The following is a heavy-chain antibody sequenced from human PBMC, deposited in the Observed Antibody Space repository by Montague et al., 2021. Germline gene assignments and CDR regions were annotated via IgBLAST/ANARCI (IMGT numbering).Heavy chain of an antibody. V-gene: IGHV4-34*01. Sequence: SETLSLTCVVYGRSFNGYWWSWIRQPPGRGLEWIGEIYQSGSAHYNPSLESRVTISEDTSNNQFSLKLNSVTAADTAVYYCARHKTGERGFDVWGKGTTVTVSS. J-gene: IGHJ6*04. CDR2: IYQSGSA. D-gene: IGHD1-26*01. CDR3: ARHKTGERGFDV. CDR1: GRSFNGYW.